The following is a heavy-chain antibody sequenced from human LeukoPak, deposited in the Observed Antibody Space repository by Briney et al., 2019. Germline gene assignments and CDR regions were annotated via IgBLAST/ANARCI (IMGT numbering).Heavy chain of an antibody. Sequence: GTSVKVSCKASGFTFTSSAVQWVRQARGQRLEWIGWIVVGSGNTNYAQKFQERVAITRDMSTSTAYMELSSLRSEDTAVYYCARAYSSGWYVEVYFDYWGQGTLVTVSS. CDR3: ARAYSSGWYVEVYFDY. D-gene: IGHD6-19*01. V-gene: IGHV1-58*01. CDR2: IVVGSGNT. CDR1: GFTFTSSA. J-gene: IGHJ4*02.